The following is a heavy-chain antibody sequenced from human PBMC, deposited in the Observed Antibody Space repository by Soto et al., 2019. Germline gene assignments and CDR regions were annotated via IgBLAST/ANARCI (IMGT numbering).Heavy chain of an antibody. J-gene: IGHJ4*02. V-gene: IGHV1-18*04. D-gene: IGHD1-1*01. CDR1: GHSFACDG. Sequence: XAGKVSCKASGHSFACDGIRLVRQAPRHGLEWMGWISVRNGNTKSAEKFQDRVTMTTDTATNTAYLELRTLRSDDTAVYYCATVSNRVALVRKYYFDDWGQGTQVTVSS. CDR3: ATVSNRVALVRKYYFDD. CDR2: ISVRNGNT.